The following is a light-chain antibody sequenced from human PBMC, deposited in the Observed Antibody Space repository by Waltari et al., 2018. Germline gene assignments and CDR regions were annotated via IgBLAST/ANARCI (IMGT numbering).Light chain of an antibody. Sequence: EIVMTQSPATLSVSPGERATRSCRASQSVSSNLAWSQQKPGQAPRLPIYGASTRATGIPARFSGSGSGTEFTLTISSLQSEDFAVYYCQQYNNWLTFGGGTKVEIK. CDR3: QQYNNWLT. J-gene: IGKJ4*01. CDR1: QSVSSN. CDR2: GAS. V-gene: IGKV3-15*01.